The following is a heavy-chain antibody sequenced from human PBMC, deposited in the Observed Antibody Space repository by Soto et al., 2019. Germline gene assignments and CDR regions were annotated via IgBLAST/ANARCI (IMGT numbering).Heavy chain of an antibody. CDR1: RGTFNRYA. D-gene: IGHD5-18*01. Sequence: QVQLVQSGAEVKKPGSSVKVSCLASRGTFNRYAINWVRQAPGHGLGWLGALVPQFGTPNYALKFQDRVTIVADESTNATARELRGLTADHAAVYYCGRKNRDTPMVRFDVWGQGTLVTVSS. V-gene: IGHV1-69*01. CDR2: LVPQFGTP. J-gene: IGHJ4*02. CDR3: GRKNRDTPMVRFDV.